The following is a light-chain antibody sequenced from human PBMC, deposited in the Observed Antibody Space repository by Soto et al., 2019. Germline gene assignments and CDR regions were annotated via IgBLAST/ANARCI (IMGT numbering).Light chain of an antibody. CDR3: KQRSNWPFIT. CDR2: DAS. Sequence: EMVLTQSPATLSLSPGERATLSCRASQSVSSYLAWYQQKPGQAPRLLIYDASNRATGIPARFSGGGSGSDFPLTISSLEPEDFVVYSYKQRSNWPFITFGQGTRLEIK. CDR1: QSVSSY. J-gene: IGKJ5*01. V-gene: IGKV3-11*01.